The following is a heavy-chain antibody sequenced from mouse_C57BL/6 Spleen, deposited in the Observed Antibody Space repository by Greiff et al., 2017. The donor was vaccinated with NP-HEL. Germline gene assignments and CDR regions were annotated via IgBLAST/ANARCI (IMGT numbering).Heavy chain of an antibody. D-gene: IGHD2-2*01. Sequence: ESGPGLVKPSQSLSLTCSVTGYSITSGYYWNWIRQFPGNKLEWMGYISYDGSNNYNPSLKNRISITRDTSKNQFFLKLNSVTTEDTATYYCAIYYGYEYYFDYWGQGTTLTVSS. CDR1: GYSITSGYY. CDR2: ISYDGSN. V-gene: IGHV3-6*01. CDR3: AIYYGYEYYFDY. J-gene: IGHJ2*01.